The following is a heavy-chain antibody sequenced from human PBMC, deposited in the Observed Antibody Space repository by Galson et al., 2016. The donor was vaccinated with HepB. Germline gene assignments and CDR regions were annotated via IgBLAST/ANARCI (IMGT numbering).Heavy chain of an antibody. CDR1: GFTFNTYD. CDR2: IGTAGDT. V-gene: IGHV3-13*01. D-gene: IGHD4-17*01. Sequence: SLRLSCAASGFTFNTYDMHWVRQTTGKGLEWVSGIGTAGDTYYPGSVKGRFTISRENAKNSLYLQMNSLRVGDSAVYYCARGRRYGVGNGDYGVYYFNFWGQGTLVTVSS. CDR3: ARGRRYGVGNGDYGVYYFNF. J-gene: IGHJ4*02.